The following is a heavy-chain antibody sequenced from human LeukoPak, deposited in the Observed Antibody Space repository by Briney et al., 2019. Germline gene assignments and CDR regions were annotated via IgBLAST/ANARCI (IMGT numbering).Heavy chain of an antibody. D-gene: IGHD3-10*01. V-gene: IGHV4-39*07. J-gene: IGHJ4*02. Sequence: SETLSLTCTVSGGSISSSNYYWGWIRQPPGKGLEWIGSMYYSGSTYYNPSLKSRVTISVDTSKNQFSLKLSSVTAADTAVYYCARDVTLSMIRIDDWGQGTLVTVSS. CDR3: ARDVTLSMIRIDD. CDR2: MYYSGST. CDR1: GGSISSSNYY.